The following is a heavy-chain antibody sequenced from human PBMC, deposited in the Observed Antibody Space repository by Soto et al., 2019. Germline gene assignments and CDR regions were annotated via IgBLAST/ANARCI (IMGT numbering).Heavy chain of an antibody. V-gene: IGHV1-18*01. D-gene: IGHD3-16*02. J-gene: IGHJ4*02. Sequence: GASVKVSCKASGYTFTSYGISWVRQAPGQGLEWMGWISACNGNTNYAQKLQGRVTMTTDTSTSTAYMELRSLRSDDTAVYYCARGKYYDYIWGSYRSQYYFDYWGQGTLVTVS. CDR3: ARGKYYDYIWGSYRSQYYFDY. CDR2: ISACNGNT. CDR1: GYTFTSYG.